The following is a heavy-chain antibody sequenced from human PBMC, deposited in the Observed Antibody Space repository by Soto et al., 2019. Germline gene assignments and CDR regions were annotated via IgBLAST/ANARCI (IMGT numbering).Heavy chain of an antibody. V-gene: IGHV4-34*01. D-gene: IGHD1-1*01. CDR3: XXXXXXXXXXXEXEDVKYDY. J-gene: IGHJ4*02. Sequence: QVQLQQWGAGLVKPSETLSLSCAVYGQSFSGHSWAWIRQPPGKGLEWIGEINESGSTYYNPSLKSRVTISTDTSKNQFSLKLXXXXXXXXXXXXXXXXXXXXXXXXEXEDVKYDYWGQGTLVNVSS. CDR2: INESGST. CDR1: GQSFSGHS.